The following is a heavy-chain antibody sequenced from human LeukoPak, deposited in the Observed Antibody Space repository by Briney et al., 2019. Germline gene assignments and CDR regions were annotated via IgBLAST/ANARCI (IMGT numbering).Heavy chain of an antibody. CDR3: RFCCSKGCCYSMRAVDI. D-gene: IGHD2-21*02. Sequence: PGGSLRLSCAASGFTFSSYAMSWVRQAPGKGLEWVSAISGSGGSTYYADSVKGRFTISRDNSKNTLYLQMNSLRAEDTAVYYCRFCCSKGCCYSMRAVDIWGQGTMVTVSS. V-gene: IGHV3-23*01. CDR1: GFTFSSYA. CDR2: ISGSGGST. J-gene: IGHJ3*02.